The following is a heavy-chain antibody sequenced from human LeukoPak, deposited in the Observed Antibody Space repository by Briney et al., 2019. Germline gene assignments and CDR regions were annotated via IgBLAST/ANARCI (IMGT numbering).Heavy chain of an antibody. J-gene: IGHJ4*02. Sequence: GGSLRLSCAASGFTFSSYGMHWVRQAPGKGLEWVAVISYDESNKYFADSVKGRFTISRDNPKNTLYLQMNSLRAEDTAVYYCAKVQLLFYDWGSSIDYWGQGTLVTVSS. CDR2: ISYDESNK. CDR3: AKVQLLFYDWGSSIDY. D-gene: IGHD3-16*01. CDR1: GFTFSSYG. V-gene: IGHV3-30*18.